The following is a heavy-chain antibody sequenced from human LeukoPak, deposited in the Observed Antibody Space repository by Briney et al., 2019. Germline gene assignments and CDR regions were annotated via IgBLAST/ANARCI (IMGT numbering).Heavy chain of an antibody. D-gene: IGHD4/OR15-4a*01. CDR2: IWYDGSNK. V-gene: IGHV3-33*03. J-gene: IGHJ4*02. Sequence: GRSLRLSCAASGFTFSSYGMHWVRQAPGKGLEWVAVIWYDGSNKYYADSVKGRFTISRDTSKNTLYLQMNSLRAEDTALYFCAKKAQYDGHYPLDYWGQGTLVTVSA. CDR1: GFTFSSYG. CDR3: AKKAQYDGHYPLDY.